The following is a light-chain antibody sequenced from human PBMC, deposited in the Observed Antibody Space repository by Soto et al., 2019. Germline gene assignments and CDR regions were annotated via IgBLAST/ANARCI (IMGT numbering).Light chain of an antibody. V-gene: IGKV3-15*01. Sequence: EILLTHSPGTLSLSPGERATLSCRASQSVRRXYFAWYQQNAGQAPRLLIYGQXTRATGVPARFIGSGSGKEFTLTISSLQSEYFTVYYCQQYNNWPTRTFGQGTRLEIK. CDR1: QSVRRXY. CDR3: QQYNNWPTRT. CDR2: GQX. J-gene: IGKJ5*01.